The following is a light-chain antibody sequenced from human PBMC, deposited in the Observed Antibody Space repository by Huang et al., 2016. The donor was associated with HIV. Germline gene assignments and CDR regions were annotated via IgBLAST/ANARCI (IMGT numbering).Light chain of an antibody. J-gene: IGKJ3*01. CDR1: QSISSSY. CDR2: GAS. CDR3: QQYGNSLFT. Sequence: ELVLTQSPGTLSLSPGERATLSCRASQSISSSYLAWYQQKPGQAPRLRIYGASGRATGVPDRFSGSGSGTDFILTISRLEPEDFAVYYCQQYGNSLFTFGPGTKVDIK. V-gene: IGKV3-20*01.